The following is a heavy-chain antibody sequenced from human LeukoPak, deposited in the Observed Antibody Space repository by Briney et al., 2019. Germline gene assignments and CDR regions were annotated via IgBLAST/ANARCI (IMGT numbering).Heavy chain of an antibody. CDR3: VTFARGDPDY. CDR2: IYPVDSDT. D-gene: IGHD3-10*01. V-gene: IGHV5-51*01. Sequence: GESLKISCKGSGYSFASNWIGWVRQRPGKGLEWMGIIYPVDSDTRYSPSFRGQVTISADKSTTTAYLHWRSLRASGSAMYYCVTFARGDPDYWGQGTLVTVAS. J-gene: IGHJ4*02. CDR1: GYSFASNW.